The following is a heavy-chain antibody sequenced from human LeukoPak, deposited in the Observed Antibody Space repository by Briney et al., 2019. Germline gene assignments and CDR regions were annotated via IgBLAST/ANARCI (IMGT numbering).Heavy chain of an antibody. CDR3: ARAIYFDY. Sequence: GGSLRLSCAASGFTFSSYSMNWVRQAPGKGLEWVSYISSSSSTIYYADSVEGRFTISRDNAKNSLYLQMIGLRAEDTAVYYCARAIYFDYWGQGTLVTVSS. CDR1: GFTFSSYS. V-gene: IGHV3-48*01. CDR2: ISSSSSTI. J-gene: IGHJ4*02.